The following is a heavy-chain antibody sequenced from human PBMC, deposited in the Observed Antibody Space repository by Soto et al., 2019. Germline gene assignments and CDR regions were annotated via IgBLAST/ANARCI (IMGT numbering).Heavy chain of an antibody. CDR1: GDIFSSYA. CDR3: ARGGSPYVWFNEF. V-gene: IGHV1-69*01. CDR2: IIPVFGTT. D-gene: IGHD3-16*01. J-gene: IGHJ4*02. Sequence: QEQLVQSGPEVKKPGSSVKVSCKASGDIFSSYAISWVRQAPGQGLEWLGGIIPVFGTTNYAEKCQGRVTITADESTNTAYMELSSLRSGDTAMYYCARGGSPYVWFNEFWGQGTLVTVSS.